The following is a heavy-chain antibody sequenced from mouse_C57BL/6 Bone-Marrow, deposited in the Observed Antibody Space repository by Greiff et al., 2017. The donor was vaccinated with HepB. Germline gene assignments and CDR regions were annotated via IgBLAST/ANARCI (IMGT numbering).Heavy chain of an antibody. CDR1: GFTFSDYY. J-gene: IGHJ2*01. CDR3: ARDLDDCDY. CDR2: INYDGSST. V-gene: IGHV5-16*01. Sequence: EVKLVESEGGLVQPGSSMKLSCTASGFTFSDYYMAWVRQVPEKGLEWVANINYDGSSTYYLDSLKSRFIISRDNAKNILYLQRSSLKSEDTATYYCARDLDDCDYWGQGTTLTVSS.